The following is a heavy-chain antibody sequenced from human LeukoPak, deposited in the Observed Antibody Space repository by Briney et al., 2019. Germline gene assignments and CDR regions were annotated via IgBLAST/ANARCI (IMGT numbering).Heavy chain of an antibody. CDR3: ARGGGASRYFDWLSHYFDY. J-gene: IGHJ4*02. CDR2: IYHSGST. D-gene: IGHD3-9*01. CDR1: GGSISSGGYY. V-gene: IGHV4-30-2*01. Sequence: SETLSLTCTVSGGSISSGGYYWSWIRQPPGKGLEWIGYIYHSGSTYYNPSLKSRVTISVDRSKNQFSLKLSSVTAADTAVYYCARGGGASRYFDWLSHYFDYWGQGTLVTVSS.